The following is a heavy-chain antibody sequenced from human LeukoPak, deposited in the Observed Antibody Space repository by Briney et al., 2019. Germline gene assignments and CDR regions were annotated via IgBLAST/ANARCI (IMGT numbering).Heavy chain of an antibody. CDR3: ARHYDSGTYPLDY. CDR1: GGSITGYY. J-gene: IGHJ4*02. CDR2: IHYSGST. D-gene: IGHD3-10*01. V-gene: IGHV4-59*08. Sequence: SETLSLTCTVSGGSITGYYWSWIRQPPGKGLEWIGYIHYSGSTNYHPSLKSRITISVDTSNNQFSLKLRSVTAADTAVYYCARHYDSGTYPLDYWGQGTLVTVSS.